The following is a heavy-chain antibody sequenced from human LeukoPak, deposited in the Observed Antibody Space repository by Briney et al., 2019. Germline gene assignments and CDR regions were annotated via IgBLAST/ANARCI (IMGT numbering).Heavy chain of an antibody. V-gene: IGHV3-23*01. D-gene: IGHD3-22*01. CDR3: ARDRGRYYDSRGFYWGYYFDS. CDR2: ISGSDGRT. J-gene: IGHJ4*02. CDR1: GFTFNNFA. Sequence: GGSLRLSCAASGFTFNNFAMSWVRQTPEKGLEWVSAISGSDGRTFYADSVKGRFTISRDNSEDTLYLQMSSVRVDDTAVYYCARDRGRYYDSRGFYWGYYFDSWGQGILVTVST.